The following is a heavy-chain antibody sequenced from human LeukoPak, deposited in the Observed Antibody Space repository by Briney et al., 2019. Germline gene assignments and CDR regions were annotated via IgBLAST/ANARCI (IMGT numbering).Heavy chain of an antibody. D-gene: IGHD3-10*01. CDR1: GFTFSSYA. CDR2: ISGSGGST. Sequence: PGGSLRLSCAASGFTFSSYAMSWVRQAPGKELEWVSAISGSGGSTYYADSVKGRFTISRDNSKNTLYLQMNSLRAEDTAVYYCAKDFMVRGVIRPDYWGQGTLVTVS. J-gene: IGHJ4*02. CDR3: AKDFMVRGVIRPDY. V-gene: IGHV3-23*01.